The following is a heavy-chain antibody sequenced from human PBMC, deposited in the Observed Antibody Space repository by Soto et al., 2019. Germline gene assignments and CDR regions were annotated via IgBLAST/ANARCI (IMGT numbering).Heavy chain of an antibody. CDR3: ARGEGPTGSDAFDI. CDR2: IYYSGST. V-gene: IGHV4-30-4*01. D-gene: IGHD1-26*01. Sequence: SETLSLTCTVSGGSISSGDYYWSWIRQPPGKGLEWIGYIYYSGSTYYNPSLKSRVTISVDTSKNQFSLKLSSVTAADTAVYYCARGEGPTGSDAFDIWGQGTMVTVSS. CDR1: GGSISSGDYY. J-gene: IGHJ3*02.